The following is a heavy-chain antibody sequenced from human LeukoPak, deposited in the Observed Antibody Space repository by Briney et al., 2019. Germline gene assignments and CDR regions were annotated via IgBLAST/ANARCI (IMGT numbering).Heavy chain of an antibody. Sequence: PSETLSLTCTVSGGSIRSYYWSWIRQPAGKGLEWIGRIYTSGSTNYNPSLKSRVTMSVDTSKNQFSLKLSSVTAADTAVYYCARGVRGYSYGYFDYWGQGTLVTVSS. V-gene: IGHV4-4*07. CDR3: ARGVRGYSYGYFDY. J-gene: IGHJ4*02. CDR1: GGSIRSYY. D-gene: IGHD5-18*01. CDR2: IYTSGST.